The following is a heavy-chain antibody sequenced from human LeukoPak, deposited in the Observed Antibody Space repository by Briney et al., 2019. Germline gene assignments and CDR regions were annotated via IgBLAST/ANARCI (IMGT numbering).Heavy chain of an antibody. CDR1: GGSISSYY. D-gene: IGHD3-9*01. V-gene: IGHV4-59*08. CDR3: ARRKPSYYDILTGYYLGWHFDL. CDR2: IYYSGST. Sequence: SETLSLTCTVSGGSISSYYWSWIRQPPGKGLEWIGYIYYSGSTNYNPSLKSRVTISVDTSKNQFSLKLSSVTAADTAVYYCARRKPSYYDILTGYYLGWHFDLWGRGTLVTVSS. J-gene: IGHJ2*01.